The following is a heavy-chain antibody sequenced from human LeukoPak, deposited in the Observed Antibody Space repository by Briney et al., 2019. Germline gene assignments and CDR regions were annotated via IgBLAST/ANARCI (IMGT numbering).Heavy chain of an antibody. CDR1: GLTFSTYS. D-gene: IGHD4-17*01. J-gene: IGHJ3*02. CDR2: ISSSSSYI. CDR3: AGINDYGDPTGAFDI. V-gene: IGHV3-21*01. Sequence: GGSLRLSCAASGLTFSTYSMNWVRQAPGKGVEWVSSISSSSSYIHYADSVKGRFTISRDNAKNSLFLQMNSLRAEDTAVYYCAGINDYGDPTGAFDIWGQGTMVTVSS.